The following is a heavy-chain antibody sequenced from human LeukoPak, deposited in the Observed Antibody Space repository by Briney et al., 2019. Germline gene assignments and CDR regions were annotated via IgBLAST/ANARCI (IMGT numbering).Heavy chain of an antibody. D-gene: IGHD3-22*01. J-gene: IGHJ5*02. CDR2: IYYTGST. CDR3: ARVFSTNYYDDRGWFDP. V-gene: IGHV4-59*01. Sequence: SSETLSLTCAVYGGSFSTYYWSWIRQSPGKGLEWIGYIYYTGSTNYNPSLKSRVTISVDTSKNQFSLKLSSVTAADTAVYYCARVFSTNYYDDRGWFDPWGQGTLVTVSS. CDR1: GGSFSTYY.